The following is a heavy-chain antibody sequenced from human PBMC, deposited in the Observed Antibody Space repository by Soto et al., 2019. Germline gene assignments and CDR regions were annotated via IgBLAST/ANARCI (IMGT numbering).Heavy chain of an antibody. V-gene: IGHV3-66*01. J-gene: IGHJ4*02. CDR2: IYSGGST. D-gene: IGHD6-6*01. CDR1: GFTVSSNY. CDR3: AAPRSRKYFFDY. Sequence: GGSLRLSCAASGFTVSSNYMSWVRQAPGKGLEWVSLIYSGGSTYYADSVKGRFTISRDSSKNTLYLQMDNLRAEDTAVYYCAAPRSRKYFFDYWGQGTLVTVSS.